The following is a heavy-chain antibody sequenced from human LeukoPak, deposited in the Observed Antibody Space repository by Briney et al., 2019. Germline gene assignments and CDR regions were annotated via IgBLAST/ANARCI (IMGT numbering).Heavy chain of an antibody. J-gene: IGHJ4*02. CDR2: MHYRGNT. CDR3: ARLPRVDYGDLGIDF. CDR1: GVSISSSSHY. V-gene: IGHV4-39*01. Sequence: AETLSLTCTVSGVSISSSSHYWGWIRQPPGKGLEWIGNMHYRGNTYYNPSLKSRLTISVDTSKNHFSLKQSSVTGADTAVYYCARLPRVDYGDLGIDFWGQGILVTVSS. D-gene: IGHD4-17*01.